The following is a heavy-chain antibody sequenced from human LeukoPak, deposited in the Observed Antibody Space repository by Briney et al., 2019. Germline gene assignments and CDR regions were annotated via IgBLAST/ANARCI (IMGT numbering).Heavy chain of an antibody. CDR2: IYYSGRT. V-gene: IGHV4-39*01. J-gene: IGHJ4*02. Sequence: PSETLSLTCTVSGVSISSGNHFWGWIRQPPGKGLEWIGIIYYSGRTYFDPSLKSRVTISVDTSKNQFSLKLSSVTAADTAVYYCARRAYSSSSFDYWGQGTLVTVSS. CDR1: GVSISSGNHF. CDR3: ARRAYSSSSFDY. D-gene: IGHD6-6*01.